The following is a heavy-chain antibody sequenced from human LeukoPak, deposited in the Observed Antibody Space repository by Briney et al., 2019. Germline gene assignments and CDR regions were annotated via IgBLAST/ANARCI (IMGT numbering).Heavy chain of an antibody. J-gene: IGHJ6*03. CDR3: ARTLSDFWSGYSRWGYYYMDV. D-gene: IGHD3-3*01. CDR1: GFTFDDYG. V-gene: IGHV3-20*04. Sequence: AGGSLRLSCAASGFTFDDYGMSWVRQAPGKGLEWVSGINWNGGSTGYADSVKGRFTISRDNAKNSLYLQMNSLRAEDTAVYYCARTLSDFWSGYSRWGYYYMDVWGKGTTVTVSS. CDR2: INWNGGST.